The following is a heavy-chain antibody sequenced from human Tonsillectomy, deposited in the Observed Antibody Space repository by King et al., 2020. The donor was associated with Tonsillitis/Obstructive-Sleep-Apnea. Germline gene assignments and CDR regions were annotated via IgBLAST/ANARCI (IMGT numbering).Heavy chain of an antibody. Sequence: VQLVESGTEVKKPGASVKVSCKASGYTFTSYDITWVRQAPGQGLEWMGWSRPNNGDTNYAQKLQGRVTMTSDTSTNTAYMEMRSLRSDDTAVYYCARDYYDSSGYYNGYFQHWGKGSLVTVSS. J-gene: IGHJ1*01. CDR3: ARDYYDSSGYYNGYFQH. D-gene: IGHD3-22*01. CDR1: GYTFTSYD. CDR2: SRPNNGDT. V-gene: IGHV1-18*01.